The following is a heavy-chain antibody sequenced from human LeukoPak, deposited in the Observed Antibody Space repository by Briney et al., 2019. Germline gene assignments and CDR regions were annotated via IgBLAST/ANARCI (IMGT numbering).Heavy chain of an antibody. CDR2: MYPGDSDT. V-gene: IGHV5-51*01. CDR3: ARRHTDWERFHY. J-gene: IGHJ4*02. Sequence: GESLNSSCKASGYIFPNYWSGWARQMPGKGLGWMRIMYPGDSDTRYSPSFQGQVTISADKSSSTSSLQWTTLKPSATAMYYCARRHTDWERFHYGGQGTLVTVFS. CDR1: GYIFPNYW. D-gene: IGHD1-26*01.